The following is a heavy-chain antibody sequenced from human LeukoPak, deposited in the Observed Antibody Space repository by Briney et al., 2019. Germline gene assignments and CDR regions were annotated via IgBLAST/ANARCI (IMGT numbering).Heavy chain of an antibody. J-gene: IGHJ4*02. Sequence: PGGSLRLSCAASGFTFSSYTMNWVRQAPGKGLEWVSSISSSSSDIYYADSVKGRFTVSRDNAKNSLYLQTNRLRADDTAVYHCARVRSAAAGPLDYWGQGTLVTVSS. CDR2: ISSSSSDI. CDR3: ARVRSAAAGPLDY. CDR1: GFTFSSYT. V-gene: IGHV3-21*01. D-gene: IGHD6-13*01.